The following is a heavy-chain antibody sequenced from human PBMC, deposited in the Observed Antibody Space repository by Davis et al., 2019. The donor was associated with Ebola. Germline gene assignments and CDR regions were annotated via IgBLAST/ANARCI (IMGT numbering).Heavy chain of an antibody. V-gene: IGHV3-30*18. D-gene: IGHD1-26*01. J-gene: IGHJ5*02. CDR1: GSTSSSYG. Sequence: PGGSLRLPCAASGSTSSSYGMHWVRQAPGKGLEWVAVISYDGSNKYYADSVKGRFTISRDNSKNTLYLQMNSLRAEDTAVYYCAKLSASGPWGQGTLVTVSS. CDR2: ISYDGSNK. CDR3: AKLSASGP.